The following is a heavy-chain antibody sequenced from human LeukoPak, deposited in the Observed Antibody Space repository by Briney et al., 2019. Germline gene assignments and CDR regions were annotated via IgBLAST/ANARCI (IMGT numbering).Heavy chain of an antibody. Sequence: GSLRLSCAASGFTFRDYNMNWVRQAPGKGLEWVSYITDSGSTIHYADSVNGRFTISRDNAKNSLYLQMNSLRAEDSAVYYCARSIGLTGGGVDVWGQGTTVTVSS. V-gene: IGHV3-11*01. CDR1: GFTFRDYN. CDR2: ITDSGSTI. J-gene: IGHJ6*02. CDR3: ARSIGLTGGGVDV. D-gene: IGHD3-9*01.